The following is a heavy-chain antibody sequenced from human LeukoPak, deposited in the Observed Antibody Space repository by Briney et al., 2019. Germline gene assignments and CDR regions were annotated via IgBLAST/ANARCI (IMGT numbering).Heavy chain of an antibody. CDR2: ISGRGGST. D-gene: IGHD6-13*01. CDR1: GFTFSSYA. CDR3: AKMYSSTSFDY. J-gene: IGHJ4*02. Sequence: PGGSLRLSCAASGFTFSSYAVSWVRQAPGVGLEWVSTISGRGGSTFYADSVKGRFTISRDNSKNTLYLQMNSLRAEDTAVYYCAKMYSSTSFDYWGQGTLVTVSS. V-gene: IGHV3-23*01.